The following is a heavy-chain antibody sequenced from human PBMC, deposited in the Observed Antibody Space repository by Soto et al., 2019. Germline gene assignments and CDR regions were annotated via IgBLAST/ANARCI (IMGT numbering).Heavy chain of an antibody. Sequence: GSLRLSCAVSGFPFSTYGFHWVRQPPGKGLEWVAVIVSDGSAKYHADSVEGRFTISRDNSKDTLYLQMKSLRAEDTAVYYCARDDAFGNENGFDIWGQGTMVTVSS. D-gene: IGHD1-1*01. J-gene: IGHJ3*02. CDR3: ARDDAFGNENGFDI. CDR1: GFPFSTYG. CDR2: IVSDGSAK. V-gene: IGHV3-33*01.